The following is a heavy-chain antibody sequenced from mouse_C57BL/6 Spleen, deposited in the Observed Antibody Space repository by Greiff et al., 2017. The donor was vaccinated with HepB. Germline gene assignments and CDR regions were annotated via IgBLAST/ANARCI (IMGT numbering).Heavy chain of an antibody. J-gene: IGHJ3*01. Sequence: DVKLQESGAELVRPGASVKLSCTASGFNIKDDYMHWVKQTPEQGLEWIGWIDPENGDTEYASKFQGKATITADTSSNTAYLQLSSLTSEDTAVYYCTTVNYYGSPWFAYWGQGTLVTVSA. D-gene: IGHD1-1*01. CDR2: IDPENGDT. V-gene: IGHV14-4*01. CDR3: TTVNYYGSPWFAY. CDR1: GFNIKDDY.